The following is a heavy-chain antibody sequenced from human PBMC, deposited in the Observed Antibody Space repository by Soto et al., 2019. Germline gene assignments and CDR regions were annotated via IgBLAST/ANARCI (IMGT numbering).Heavy chain of an antibody. V-gene: IGHV4-39*01. CDR3: ANRAWVRSYYYYMDV. Sequence: SETLSLTCTVSGGSISSSSYYWGWIRQPPGKGLEWIGSIYYSGSTYYNPSLKSPVTISVDTSKNQFSLKLSSVTAADTAVYYCANRAWVRSYYYYMDVWGKGTTVTVSS. CDR1: GGSISSSSYY. D-gene: IGHD1-26*01. J-gene: IGHJ6*03. CDR2: IYYSGST.